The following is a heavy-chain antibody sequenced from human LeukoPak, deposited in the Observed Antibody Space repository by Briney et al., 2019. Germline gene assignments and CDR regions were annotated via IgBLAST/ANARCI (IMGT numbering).Heavy chain of an antibody. Sequence: RGGSLRVSCAASGFTVSSNYMSGVRQAPGKGLEWVSVIFSGGTTYYADSVKGRFTISRHNSENTLYLQMNSLRGEDTAVYYCARGVLGYSYGFDYFGQGSLVTVSS. CDR3: ARGVLGYSYGFDY. CDR2: IFSGGTT. V-gene: IGHV3-53*04. D-gene: IGHD5-18*01. CDR1: GFTVSSNY. J-gene: IGHJ4*02.